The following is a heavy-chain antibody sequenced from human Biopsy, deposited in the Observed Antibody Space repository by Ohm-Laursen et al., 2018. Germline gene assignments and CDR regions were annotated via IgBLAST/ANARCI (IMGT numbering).Heavy chain of an antibody. D-gene: IGHD2/OR15-2a*01. V-gene: IGHV4-59*02. CDR2: IYYSVMT. CDR3: ARATNSTGWPYYYFYGMDV. Sequence: ETLSLTCSVSGDSVTKYYWSWIRQPPGKGLEWIGHIYYSVMTNYNPSLQSRVSISVDTSRNQVSLTLRSVTAADTAVYYCARATNSTGWPYYYFYGMDVWGQGTTVTVSS. CDR1: GDSVTKYY. J-gene: IGHJ6*02.